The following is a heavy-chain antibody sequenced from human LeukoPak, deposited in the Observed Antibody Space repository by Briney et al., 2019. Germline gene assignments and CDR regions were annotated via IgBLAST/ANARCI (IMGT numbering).Heavy chain of an antibody. D-gene: IGHD3-3*01. Sequence: PSETLSLTCTVSGGSISSSSYYWGWIRQPPGKGLEWIGSIYYSGSTYYNPSLKSRVTISVDTSKNQFSLKLSSVTAADTAVYYCARILILEWLLSPFGDPQQYFQHWGQGTLVTVSS. CDR1: GGSISSSSYY. CDR2: IYYSGST. CDR3: ARILILEWLLSPFGDPQQYFQH. J-gene: IGHJ1*01. V-gene: IGHV4-39*01.